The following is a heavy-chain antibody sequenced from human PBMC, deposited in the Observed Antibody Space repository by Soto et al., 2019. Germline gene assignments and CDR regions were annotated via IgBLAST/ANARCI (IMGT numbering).Heavy chain of an antibody. CDR2: IKLKSGST. CDR3: ARGGTFGYDTSGYSVY. Sequence: ASVKVSSKTSGYPFSAYYMLWVRQAPGQGLEWMGLIKLKSGSTLYAQKFQGSVTMTRDTSISTAYMELSILRSDDTAVYYCARGGTFGYDTSGYSVYWGQGTLVTVSS. CDR1: GYPFSAYY. V-gene: IGHV1-2*02. D-gene: IGHD3-22*01. J-gene: IGHJ4*02.